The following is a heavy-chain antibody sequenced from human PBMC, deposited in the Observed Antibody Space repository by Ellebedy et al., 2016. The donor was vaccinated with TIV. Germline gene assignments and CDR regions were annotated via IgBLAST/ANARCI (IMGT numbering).Heavy chain of an antibody. Sequence: PGGSLRLSCVASKFIFNSYWMSWVRQAPGKGLEWVANIKEDGTEKYYADSVKGRFTLSRDNAKNSLYLQMNSLRAEDTAIYYCARYYGHNYGPFDFWGQGTLVTVSS. CDR3: ARYYGHNYGPFDF. J-gene: IGHJ4*02. D-gene: IGHD5-18*01. CDR2: IKEDGTEK. V-gene: IGHV3-7*01. CDR1: KFIFNSYW.